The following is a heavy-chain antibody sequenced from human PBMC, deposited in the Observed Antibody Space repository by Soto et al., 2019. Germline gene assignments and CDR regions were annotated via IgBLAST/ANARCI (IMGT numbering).Heavy chain of an antibody. CDR1: GDSVSNNGAT. CDR2: AYYRSRWIY. J-gene: IGHJ4*02. Sequence: SQTLSLTCAISGDSVSNNGATWSWIRQSPSRGLEWLGRAYYRSRWIYDYAMSVKSRISINPDTSKNQVSLQLNSVTPADTAVYYCARVPPDFLSAFDYWGRGTLVTVSS. V-gene: IGHV6-1*01. D-gene: IGHD6-19*01. CDR3: ARVPPDFLSAFDY.